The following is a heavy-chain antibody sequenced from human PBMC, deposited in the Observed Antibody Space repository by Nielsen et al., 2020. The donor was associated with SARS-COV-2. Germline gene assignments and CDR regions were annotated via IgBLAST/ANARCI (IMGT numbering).Heavy chain of an antibody. J-gene: IGHJ4*02. D-gene: IGHD3-10*01. V-gene: IGHV3-7*01. CDR3: ARDGGELLWFGELSPPYFDY. Sequence: GESLKISCAASGFTFTDFWFSWVRQTPGKGLEWVANIKQDGSEKNYVDSVKGRFTISRDNAKSSVYLEMNSLRAEDTAVYYCARDGGELLWFGELSPPYFDYWGQGTLVTVSS. CDR2: IKQDGSEK. CDR1: GFTFTDFW.